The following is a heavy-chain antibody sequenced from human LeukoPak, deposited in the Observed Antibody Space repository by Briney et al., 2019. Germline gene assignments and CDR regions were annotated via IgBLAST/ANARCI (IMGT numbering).Heavy chain of an antibody. CDR2: INTSGATT. CDR3: ARGLESSGWYGMDV. Sequence: GASVNVSCKTSGYTFSRHYIHWVRQAPGQGLEWLGIINTSGATTRYGQNFKGRVTATRDTSTSTVYMEMSSLNSEDTAVYYCARGLESSGWYGMDVWGQGTTIIVSS. V-gene: IGHV1-46*01. J-gene: IGHJ6*02. D-gene: IGHD6-19*01. CDR1: GYTFSRHY.